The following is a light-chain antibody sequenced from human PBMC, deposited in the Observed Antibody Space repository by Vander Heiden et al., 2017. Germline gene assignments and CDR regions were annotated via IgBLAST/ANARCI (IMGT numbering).Light chain of an antibody. V-gene: IGKV3-11*01. CDR2: DAS. J-gene: IGKJ4*01. CDR3: QQRGNWPLT. CDR1: QPVSIY. Sequence: VFTQSPATLSLSPVETASLSCRASQPVSIYLAWYQQKPGQAPRLLMYDASNRATGIPARFSGSGSGTDFTLTISSLEPEDFAVYYCQQRGNWPLTFGGGTKVEIK.